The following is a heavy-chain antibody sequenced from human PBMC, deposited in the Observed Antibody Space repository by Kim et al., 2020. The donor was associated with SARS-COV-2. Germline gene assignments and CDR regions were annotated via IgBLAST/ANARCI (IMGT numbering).Heavy chain of an antibody. CDR1: GFTFSSYA. J-gene: IGHJ4*02. Sequence: GGSLRLSCAASGFTFSSYAMSWVRQAPGKGLEWVSAISGSGGSTYYADSVKGRFTISRDNSKNTLYLQMNSLRAEDTAVYYCAKRASSYYDSSGLGEPYFDYWGQGTRVTVSS. V-gene: IGHV3-23*01. CDR3: AKRASSYYDSSGLGEPYFDY. D-gene: IGHD3-22*01. CDR2: ISGSGGST.